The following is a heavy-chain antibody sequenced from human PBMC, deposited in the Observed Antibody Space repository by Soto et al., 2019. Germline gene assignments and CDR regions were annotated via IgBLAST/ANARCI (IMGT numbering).Heavy chain of an antibody. J-gene: IGHJ4*02. Sequence: QVQLQESGPGLVKPSETLSLTCTVSGGSFSNHYWSWIRQPPGKGLEWIGYISYNGNTNYNPSLKSRATILVDTSKSQFSLKLSSVTAADTAVYYCARGNGFNLYWGQGALVTVSS. CDR1: GGSFSNHY. V-gene: IGHV4-59*11. CDR2: ISYNGNT. CDR3: ARGNGFNLY. D-gene: IGHD2-8*01.